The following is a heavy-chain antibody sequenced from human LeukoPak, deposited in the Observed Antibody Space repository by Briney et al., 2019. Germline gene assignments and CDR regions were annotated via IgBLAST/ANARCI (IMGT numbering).Heavy chain of an antibody. CDR3: ARDLPTLIAAASI. D-gene: IGHD6-13*01. CDR2: IYTSGSA. J-gene: IGHJ3*02. CDR1: GGSISSGSYY. Sequence: SQTLSLTCTVSGGSISSGSYYWSWIRQPAGKGLEWIGRIYTSGSANYNPSLKSRVTISVDTSKNQFSLKLSSVTAADTAVYYCARDLPTLIAAASIWGQGTMVTVSS. V-gene: IGHV4-61*02.